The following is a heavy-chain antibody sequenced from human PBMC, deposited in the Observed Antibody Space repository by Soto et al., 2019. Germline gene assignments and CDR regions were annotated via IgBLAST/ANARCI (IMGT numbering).Heavy chain of an antibody. CDR2: MNPYTGNT. V-gene: IGHV1-8*01. CDR3: ARRKQRSGPHYFDY. CDR1: GYTFTTYD. J-gene: IGHJ4*02. Sequence: ASMKVSCKASGYTFTTYDIHWVRQVTGQGLDGRGWMNPYTGNTGSTPKFQGRVTMTRNTSISTVYMELTSLRSEDTAVYYCARRKQRSGPHYFDYWAQGILVTVSS. D-gene: IGHD6-25*01.